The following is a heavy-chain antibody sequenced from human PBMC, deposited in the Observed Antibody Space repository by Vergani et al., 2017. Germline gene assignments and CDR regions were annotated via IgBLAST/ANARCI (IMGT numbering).Heavy chain of an antibody. D-gene: IGHD2-15*01. V-gene: IGHV1-24*01. J-gene: IGHJ5*02. CDR2: FDPEDGET. Sequence: QVQLVQSGAEVKKPGASVKVSCKVSGYTLTELSMHWVRQAPGKGLEWMGGFDPEDGETIYAQKFQGRVTMTEDTSTDTAYMELSSLRSEDTAVYYCATRRPLGYCIGGSCHLRWYNWFDHWGQGTLVTVSS. CDR1: GYTLTELS. CDR3: ATRRPLGYCIGGSCHLRWYNWFDH.